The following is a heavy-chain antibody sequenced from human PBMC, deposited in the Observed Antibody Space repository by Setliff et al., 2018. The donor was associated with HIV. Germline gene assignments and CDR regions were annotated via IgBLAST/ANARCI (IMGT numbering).Heavy chain of an antibody. V-gene: IGHV4-4*07. CDR3: ARDYGQEDSAMDFDH. J-gene: IGHJ4*02. D-gene: IGHD2-15*01. CDR2: IYTSGST. CDR1: GGSISSYY. Sequence: SETLSLTCTVSGGSISSYYWSWIRQPAGKGLEWIGRIYTSGSTNYNPSLKSRVTMSVDTSKNQFSLKVTSVTAADTAVYYCARDYGQEDSAMDFDHWGQGTLVTVSS.